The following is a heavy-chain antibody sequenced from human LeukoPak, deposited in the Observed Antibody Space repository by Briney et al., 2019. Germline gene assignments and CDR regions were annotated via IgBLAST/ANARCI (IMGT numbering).Heavy chain of an antibody. CDR1: SLSGYG. Sequence: GGSLRLSCTFSLSGYGLSWVRQAPGKGLEWVSYISAVGSPIYYSGSVKGRFTISRDNAKNSLYLQMDSLGAEDTAVYYCTRSMTSAFYFDIWGRGTLVTVSS. V-gene: IGHV3-48*01. CDR3: TRSMTSAFYFDI. D-gene: IGHD2-21*02. CDR2: ISAVGSPI. J-gene: IGHJ4*02.